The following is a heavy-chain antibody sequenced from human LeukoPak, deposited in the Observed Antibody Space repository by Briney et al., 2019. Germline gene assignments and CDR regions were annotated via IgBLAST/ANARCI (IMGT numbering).Heavy chain of an antibody. V-gene: IGHV3-7*01. Sequence: GGSLRLSCAASGFTFSSYWMTWVRQAPGKGLEWVATIKQDGSEKDSLDSVKGRFTVSRDNAKNSVFLHMASLRAEDTAVYFCARVGGYSYAREGYYHFAMDVWGQGTTVTVSS. CDR1: GFTFSSYW. J-gene: IGHJ6*02. CDR3: ARVGGYSYAREGYYHFAMDV. D-gene: IGHD5-18*01. CDR2: IKQDGSEK.